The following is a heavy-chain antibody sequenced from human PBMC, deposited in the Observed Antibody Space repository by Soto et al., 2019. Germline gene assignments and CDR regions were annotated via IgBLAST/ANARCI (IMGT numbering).Heavy chain of an antibody. CDR2: INAANGDT. D-gene: IGHD1-1*01. Sequence: ASVKVSCKASGYTLTSYAMHWVRQAPGQRLEWMGWINAANGDTKYSQKFQGRITIIRDTFASTAYMELSSLRSEDTAVYYCAREGEKVERRYYPRMDVWGQGTTVTVSS. J-gene: IGHJ6*02. CDR3: AREGEKVERRYYPRMDV. CDR1: GYTLTSYA. V-gene: IGHV1-3*01.